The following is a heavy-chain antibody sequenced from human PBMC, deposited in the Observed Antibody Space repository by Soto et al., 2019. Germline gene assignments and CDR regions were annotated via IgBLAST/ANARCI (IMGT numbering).Heavy chain of an antibody. CDR1: GYTFTSYG. Sequence: QVQLVQSGAEVKKPGASVKVSCKASGYTFTSYGISWVRQAPGQGLEWMGWISAYNGNTNSAQNLQDRVTMTTDTSTNGAYMELRSLRSDDTAVYYCARDKGYCYSWSGYRSYYFDYWGQGTLVTVSS. D-gene: IGHD3-3*01. V-gene: IGHV1-18*04. CDR3: ARDKGYCYSWSGYRSYYFDY. CDR2: ISAYNGNT. J-gene: IGHJ4*02.